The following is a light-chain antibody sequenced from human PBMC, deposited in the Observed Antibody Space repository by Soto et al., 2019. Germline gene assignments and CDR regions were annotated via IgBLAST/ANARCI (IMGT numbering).Light chain of an antibody. Sequence: QSVLTQPPSVSGAPGQRVTTSCTGSSSNIGAGYDVHWYQQLPGTAPKLLIYGNSNRPSGVPDRFSGSKSGTSASLAITGLQAEDEADYYCQSYDSSLSGLWVFGGGTKLTVL. CDR2: GNS. CDR1: SSNIGAGYD. CDR3: QSYDSSLSGLWV. J-gene: IGLJ3*02. V-gene: IGLV1-40*01.